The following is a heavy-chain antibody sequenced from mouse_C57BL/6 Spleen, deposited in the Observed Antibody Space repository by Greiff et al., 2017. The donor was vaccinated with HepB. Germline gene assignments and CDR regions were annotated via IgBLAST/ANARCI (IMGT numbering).Heavy chain of an antibody. CDR1: GFTFSNYW. D-gene: IGHD4-1*01. Sequence: EVKVEESGGGLVQPGGSMKLSCVASGFTFSNYWMNWVRQSPEKGLEWVAQIRLKSDNYATHYAESVKGRFTISRDDSKSSVYLQMNNLRAEDTGIYYCTGLWENYFDYWGQGTTLTVSS. CDR2: IRLKSDNYAT. CDR3: TGLWENYFDY. V-gene: IGHV6-3*01. J-gene: IGHJ2*01.